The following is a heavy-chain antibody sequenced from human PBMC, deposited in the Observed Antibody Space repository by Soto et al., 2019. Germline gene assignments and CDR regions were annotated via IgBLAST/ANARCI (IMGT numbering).Heavy chain of an antibody. J-gene: IGHJ4*02. Sequence: QVQLQESGPGLVKPSGTLSLTCAVSGGSISSSNWWSWVRQPPGKGLEGIGEIYHSGSTNYNPSLKSRVTISVDKSTNQFSLKLSSVTAADTAVYYCARSGEGPGVESITITSWGQGTLVTVSS. CDR1: GGSISSSNW. V-gene: IGHV4-4*02. CDR2: IYHSGST. D-gene: IGHD3-3*01. CDR3: ARSGEGPGVESITITS.